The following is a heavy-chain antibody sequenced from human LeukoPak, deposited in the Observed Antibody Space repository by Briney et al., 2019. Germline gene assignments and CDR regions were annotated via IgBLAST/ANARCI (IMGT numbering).Heavy chain of an antibody. Sequence: ASVKVSCTASGYPFTTYGINWVRQAPGQGLEWMGWINPNSGGTNYAQKFQGRVTMTRDTSISTAYMELSRLRSDDTAVYYWASRSSPPDAFDIWGPGTMVTASS. CDR3: ASRSSPPDAFDI. D-gene: IGHD6-6*01. J-gene: IGHJ3*02. V-gene: IGHV1-2*02. CDR1: GYPFTTYG. CDR2: INPNSGGT.